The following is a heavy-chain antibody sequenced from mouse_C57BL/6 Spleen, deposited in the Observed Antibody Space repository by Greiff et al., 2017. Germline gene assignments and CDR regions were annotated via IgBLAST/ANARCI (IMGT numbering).Heavy chain of an antibody. Sequence: VQLQQSGAELVKPGASVKLSCKASGYTFTSYWMHWVKQRPGQGLEWIGMIHPNSGSTNYNEKFKSKATLTVDKSSSTAYMQLGSLTSEDSAVYYCAREDGYDFDYWGQGTTLTVSS. V-gene: IGHV1-64*01. CDR3: AREDGYDFDY. J-gene: IGHJ2*01. D-gene: IGHD2-2*01. CDR2: IHPNSGST. CDR1: GYTFTSYW.